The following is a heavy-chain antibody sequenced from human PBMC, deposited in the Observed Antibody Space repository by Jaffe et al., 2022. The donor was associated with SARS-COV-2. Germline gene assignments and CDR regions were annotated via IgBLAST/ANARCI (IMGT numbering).Heavy chain of an antibody. Sequence: QVQLQESGPGLVKPSETLSLTCTVSGGSFSNYYWSWIRQPPGRGLEWIGYIYHNGNINYNPSLKSRVAISIDTAKNQFSLRLDSVTAADTAVYFCARANYYDSIAYYFDYWGQGTLVTVSS. D-gene: IGHD3-22*01. V-gene: IGHV4-59*01. CDR3: ARANYYDSIAYYFDY. CDR1: GGSFSNYY. CDR2: IYHNGNI. J-gene: IGHJ4*02.